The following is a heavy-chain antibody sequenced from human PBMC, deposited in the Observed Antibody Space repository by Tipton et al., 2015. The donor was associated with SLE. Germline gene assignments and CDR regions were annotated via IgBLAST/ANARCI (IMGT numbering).Heavy chain of an antibody. Sequence: LRLSCTVSGGSISSGSYYWSWIRQPAGKGLEWIGRIYTSGSTNYNPSLKSRVTISVDTSKNQFSLKLCSVTAADTAVYYCAREGTTVPNWFDPWGQGTLVTVSS. V-gene: IGHV4-61*02. D-gene: IGHD4-11*01. CDR1: GGSISSGSYY. CDR3: AREGTTVPNWFDP. CDR2: IYTSGST. J-gene: IGHJ5*02.